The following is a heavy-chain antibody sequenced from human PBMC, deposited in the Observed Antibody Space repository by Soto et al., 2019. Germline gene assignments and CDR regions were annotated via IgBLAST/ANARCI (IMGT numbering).Heavy chain of an antibody. CDR1: GFTFSSYA. Sequence: GGSLRLSCAASGFTFSSYAMSWVRQAPGKGLEWVSAISGSGGSTYYADSVKGRFTISRDNSKNTLYLQMNSLRAEDTAVYYCVKYLPIYQLQPGSIHYSGQGTLVTVSS. CDR3: VKYLPIYQLQPGSIHY. D-gene: IGHD2-2*01. CDR2: ISGSGGST. V-gene: IGHV3-23*01. J-gene: IGHJ4*02.